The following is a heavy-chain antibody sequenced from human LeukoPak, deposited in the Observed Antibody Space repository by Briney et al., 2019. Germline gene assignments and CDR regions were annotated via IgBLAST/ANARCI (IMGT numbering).Heavy chain of an antibody. J-gene: IGHJ4*01. Sequence: SVKVSCKASGGTFSSYAISWVRQAPGRGLEWMGGIIPIFGTANYAQKFQGRVTITADESASTAYLELSSLRSEDTAVYFCARGGENYLDSAIDYWGQGTLVTVSS. CDR2: IIPIFGTA. CDR1: GGTFSSYA. CDR3: ARGGENYLDSAIDY. D-gene: IGHD1-7*01. V-gene: IGHV1-69*13.